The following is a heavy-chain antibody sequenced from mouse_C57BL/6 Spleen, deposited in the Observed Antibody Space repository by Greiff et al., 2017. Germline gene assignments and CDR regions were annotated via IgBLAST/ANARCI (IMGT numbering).Heavy chain of an antibody. CDR2: IDPSDSYT. J-gene: IGHJ4*01. Sequence: QVQLQQSGAELVKPGASVKLSCKASGYTFTSYWMQWVKQRPGQGLEWIGEIDPSDSYTNYNQQFKGKATLTVDTSSSTAYMQLSSLTSEDSAVYYCARRMDFWGKGTSVTVSS. V-gene: IGHV1-50*01. CDR1: GYTFTSYW. CDR3: ARRMDF.